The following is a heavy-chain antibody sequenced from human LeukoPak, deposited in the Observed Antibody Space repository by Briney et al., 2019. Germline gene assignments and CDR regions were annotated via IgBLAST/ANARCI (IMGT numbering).Heavy chain of an antibody. J-gene: IGHJ4*02. CDR3: ARVKYSSGWYFDY. V-gene: IGHV4-38-2*01. CDR1: GYSINSGYY. CDR2: IYHSGST. Sequence: SETLSLTCAVSGYSINSGYYWGWIRQPPGKGLEWIGSIYHSGSTYYNPSLKSRVTISVDTSKNQFSLKLSSVTAADTAVYYCARVKYSSGWYFDYWGQGTLVTVSS. D-gene: IGHD6-19*01.